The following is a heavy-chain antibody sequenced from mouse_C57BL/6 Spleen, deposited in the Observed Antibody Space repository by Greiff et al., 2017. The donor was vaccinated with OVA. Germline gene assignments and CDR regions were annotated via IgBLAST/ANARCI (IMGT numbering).Heavy chain of an antibody. CDR2: ISSGSSTI. V-gene: IGHV5-17*01. CDR1: GFTFSDYG. D-gene: IGHD2-1*01. J-gene: IGHJ2*01. Sequence: EVHLVESGGGLVKPGGSLKLSCAASGFTFSDYGMHWVRQAPEKGLEWVAYISSGSSTIYYADTVKGRFTISRDNAKNTLFLQMTSLRSEDTAMYYCARFYGNYLDYWGQGTTLTVSS. CDR3: ARFYGNYLDY.